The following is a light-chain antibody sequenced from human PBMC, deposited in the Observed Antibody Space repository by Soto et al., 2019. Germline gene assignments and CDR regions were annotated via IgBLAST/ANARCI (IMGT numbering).Light chain of an antibody. V-gene: IGLV1-40*01. CDR2: GNN. Sequence: QAVVTQPPSVSGAPGQRVTISCTGGTSNIETGYDVHWYQQIPGTAPKLLIYGNNNRPSGVPDRFSGSKSGTSASLAITGLRPEDEAYYYCQSYDSSLSGSTVFGGGTQLTVL. J-gene: IGLJ3*02. CDR3: QSYDSSLSGSTV. CDR1: TSNIETGYD.